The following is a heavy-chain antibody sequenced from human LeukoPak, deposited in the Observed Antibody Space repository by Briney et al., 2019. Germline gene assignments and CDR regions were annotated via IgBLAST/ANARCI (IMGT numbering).Heavy chain of an antibody. Sequence: GGSLRLSCAASGFTLSSNYMSWVRQAPGKGLEWVSAISGSGGSTYYADSVKGRFTISRDNSKNTLYLQMNSLRAEDTAVYYCAKDIMVRGVLPFDYWGQGTLVTVSS. CDR2: ISGSGGST. J-gene: IGHJ4*02. CDR3: AKDIMVRGVLPFDY. CDR1: GFTLSSNY. V-gene: IGHV3-23*01. D-gene: IGHD3-10*01.